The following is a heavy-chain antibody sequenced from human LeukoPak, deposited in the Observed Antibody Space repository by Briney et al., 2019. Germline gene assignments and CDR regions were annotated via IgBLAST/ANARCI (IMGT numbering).Heavy chain of an antibody. CDR3: ARETRVRWTDY. V-gene: IGHV3-66*01. CDR1: GFTFDDYA. Sequence: PGGTLRLSCAASGFTFDDYAMHWVRQAPGKGLEWVSVIYSGGSTHYADSVKGRFTISRDNSKNTLYLQMNSLRAEDTAVYYCARETRVRWTDYWGQGILVTVSS. J-gene: IGHJ4*02. CDR2: IYSGGST. D-gene: IGHD5-24*01.